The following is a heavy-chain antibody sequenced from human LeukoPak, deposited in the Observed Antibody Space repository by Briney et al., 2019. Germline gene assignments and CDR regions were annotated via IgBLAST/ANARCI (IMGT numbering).Heavy chain of an antibody. Sequence: GASVKASCKASGYTFTDYYIHWVRQAPGQGLEWMGWINPNSGDTNYAQKFQDRVTMTRDTSISTAYVELSRLRSDDTAVYYCARETVPAIAAPRGLNYWGQGTLVTVSS. V-gene: IGHV1-2*02. D-gene: IGHD6-13*01. J-gene: IGHJ4*02. CDR3: ARETVPAIAAPRGLNY. CDR2: INPNSGDT. CDR1: GYTFTDYY.